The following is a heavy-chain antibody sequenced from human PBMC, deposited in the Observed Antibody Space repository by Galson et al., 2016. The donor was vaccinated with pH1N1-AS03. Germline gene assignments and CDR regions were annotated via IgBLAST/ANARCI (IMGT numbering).Heavy chain of an antibody. V-gene: IGHV1-69*13. J-gene: IGHJ4*02. CDR1: GGTFSSYA. CDR2: IHPIFGTP. CDR3: ARDRHYDSSGRFYYESEH. Sequence: SVKVSCKAYGGTFSSYAISWMRQAPGQGLEWVGGIHPIFGTPSYAQKFQGRLTVTADDSTSAAYMELSSLTSEDTAMYYCARDRHYDSSGRFYYESEHWGQGTLVIVSS. D-gene: IGHD3-22*01.